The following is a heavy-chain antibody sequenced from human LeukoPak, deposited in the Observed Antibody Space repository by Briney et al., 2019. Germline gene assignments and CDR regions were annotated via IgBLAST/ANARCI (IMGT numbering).Heavy chain of an antibody. D-gene: IGHD3-16*01. CDR3: ARARERPLYDYVWGSFDY. J-gene: IGHJ4*02. CDR2: IKQDGSEK. Sequence: GGSLRLSCAASGFTFSSYWMSWVRQAPGKGLEWVANIKQDGSEKYYVNSVKGRFTISRDNAKNSLYLQMNSLRAEDTAVYYCARARERPLYDYVWGSFDYWGQGTLVTVSS. CDR1: GFTFSSYW. V-gene: IGHV3-7*03.